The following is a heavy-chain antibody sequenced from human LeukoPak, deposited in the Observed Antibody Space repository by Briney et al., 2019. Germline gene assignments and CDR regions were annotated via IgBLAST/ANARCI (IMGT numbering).Heavy chain of an antibody. D-gene: IGHD1-26*01. CDR3: ARVSGSYSLHYFDY. CDR2: IYYSGST. V-gene: IGHV4-61*05. CDR1: GGSISSSSYY. J-gene: IGHJ4*02. Sequence: SETLSLTCTVSGGSISSSSYYWGWIRQPPGKGLEWIGYIYYSGSTNYNPSLKSRVTISVDTSKNQFSLKLSSVTAADTAVYYCARVSGSYSLHYFDYWGQGTLVTVSS.